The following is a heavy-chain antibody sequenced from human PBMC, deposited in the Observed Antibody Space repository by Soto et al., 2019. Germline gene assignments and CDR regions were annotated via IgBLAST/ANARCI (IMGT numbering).Heavy chain of an antibody. D-gene: IGHD6-13*01. CDR1: GGSFSGYY. Sequence: SETLSLTCAVYGGSFSGYYWSWIRQPPGKGLEWIGEINHSGSTNYNPSLKSRVTISVDTSKNQFSLKLSSVNAADTAVYYCANQLVSSWLDYLGQGTRVTAS. CDR3: ANQLVSSWLDY. J-gene: IGHJ4*02. CDR2: INHSGST. V-gene: IGHV4-34*01.